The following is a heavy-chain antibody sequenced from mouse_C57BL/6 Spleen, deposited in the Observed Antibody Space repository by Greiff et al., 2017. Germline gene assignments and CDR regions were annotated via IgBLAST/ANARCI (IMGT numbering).Heavy chain of an antibody. V-gene: IGHV1-42*01. CDR2: INPSTGGT. J-gene: IGHJ2*01. CDR3: ARKSDADY. CDR1: GYSFTGYY. Sequence: EVQVVESGPELVKPGASVKISCKASGYSFTGYYMNWVKQSPEKSLEWIGEINPSTGGTTYNQKFKAKATLTVDKSSSTAYMQLKSLTSEDSAVYYCARKSDADYWGQGTTLTVSS.